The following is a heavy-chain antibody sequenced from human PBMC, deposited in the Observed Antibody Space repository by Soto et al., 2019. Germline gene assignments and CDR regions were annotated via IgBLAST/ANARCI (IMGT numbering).Heavy chain of an antibody. CDR3: ARDSVALYYYYYGMDV. V-gene: IGHV2-70*11. J-gene: IGHJ6*02. CDR1: GFSLSTSGMC. CDR2: IDWDDDK. D-gene: IGHD2-21*01. Sequence: SGPTLVNPTQTLTLTCTFSGFSLSTSGMCVSWIRQPPGKALEWLARIDWDDDKYYSTSLKTRLTISKDTSKNQVVLTMTNMDPVDTATYYCARDSVALYYYYYGMDVWGQGTMVTVSS.